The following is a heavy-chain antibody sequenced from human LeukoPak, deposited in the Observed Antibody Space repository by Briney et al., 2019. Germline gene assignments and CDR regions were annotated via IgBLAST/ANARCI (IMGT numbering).Heavy chain of an antibody. J-gene: IGHJ4*02. Sequence: GGSLRLSCAASGFTFSSYWMSWVCQAPGKGLEWVANIKQDGSEKYYVDSVKGRFTISRDNAKNSLYLQMNSLRAEDTAVYYCARGSNYDYFDYWGQGTLVTVSS. CDR3: ARGSNYDYFDY. CDR1: GFTFSSYW. CDR2: IKQDGSEK. D-gene: IGHD4-11*01. V-gene: IGHV3-7*01.